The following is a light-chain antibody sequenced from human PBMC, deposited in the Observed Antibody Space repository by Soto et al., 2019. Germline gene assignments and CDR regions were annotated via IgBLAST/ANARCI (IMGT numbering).Light chain of an antibody. V-gene: IGLV7-46*01. J-gene: IGLJ1*01. CDR1: TGAVTNGHY. Sequence: AVVPQEPSLTVSPGGTVTLTCGSSTGAVTNGHYPYWFQQKPGQAPRTLIYDTTNRHSWTPARFSGSLLGGKAALTLSGAQPEDEAEYYCLLSYNGPYVFGTGTKVTVL. CDR2: DTT. CDR3: LLSYNGPYV.